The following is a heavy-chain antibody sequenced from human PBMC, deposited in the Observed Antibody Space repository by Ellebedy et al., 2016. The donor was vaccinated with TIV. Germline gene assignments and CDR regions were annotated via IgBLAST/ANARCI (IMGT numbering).Heavy chain of an antibody. J-gene: IGHJ3*02. Sequence: GGSLRLSCAASGFTFSSYSMNWVRQAPGKGLEWVSYISNSGPSVYYGDSVKGRFTVSRDNAKNSLYLQMNSLRAEDTALYYCASDRVDVVVPALGAFDIWGQGTMVTVSS. CDR3: ASDRVDVVVPALGAFDI. CDR2: ISNSGPSV. V-gene: IGHV3-48*01. CDR1: GFTFSSYS. D-gene: IGHD2-15*01.